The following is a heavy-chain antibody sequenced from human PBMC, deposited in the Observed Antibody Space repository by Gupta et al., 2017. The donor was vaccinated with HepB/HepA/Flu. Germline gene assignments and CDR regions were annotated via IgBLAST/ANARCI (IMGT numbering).Heavy chain of an antibody. D-gene: IGHD2-8*01. Sequence: QVQLVESGGGVVQPGRSLRLSCAASGFPFSSYGMHWVRQAPGKGLEWVAVIWYDGSNKYYADSVKGRFTISRDNSKNTLYLQMNSLRAEDTAVYYCARAYLTKGLFDYWGQGTLVTVSS. CDR1: GFPFSSYG. CDR2: IWYDGSNK. CDR3: ARAYLTKGLFDY. V-gene: IGHV3-33*01. J-gene: IGHJ4*02.